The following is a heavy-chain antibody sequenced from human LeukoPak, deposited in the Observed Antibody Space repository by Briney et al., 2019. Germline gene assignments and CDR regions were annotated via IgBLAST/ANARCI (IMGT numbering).Heavy chain of an antibody. CDR2: IYYSGRT. Sequence: SETLSLTCTVSGGSISSSNYYWGWIRQPPGKGLECIGSIYYSGRTYYKSSLKSRVTISIDTSKNQFSLRLNSVTAADTAMYYCAKSDGYGLIDYWGQGTLVTVSS. V-gene: IGHV4-39*01. CDR1: GGSISSSNYY. CDR3: AKSDGYGLIDY. J-gene: IGHJ4*02. D-gene: IGHD2-21*02.